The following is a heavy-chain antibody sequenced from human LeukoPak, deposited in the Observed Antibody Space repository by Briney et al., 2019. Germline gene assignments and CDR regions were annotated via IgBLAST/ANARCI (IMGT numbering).Heavy chain of an antibody. CDR2: MNPNSGNT. CDR1: GYTFTSYD. J-gene: IGHJ4*02. D-gene: IGHD2-2*01. Sequence: GASVKVSCKASGYTFTSYDINWVRQATGQGLEWMGWMNPNSGNTGYAQKFQGRVTMTRNTSISTAYMELSSLRSEDTAVYYCASGDVVVPAAIYFDYWGQGTLVTVSS. CDR3: ASGDVVVPAAIYFDY. V-gene: IGHV1-8*01.